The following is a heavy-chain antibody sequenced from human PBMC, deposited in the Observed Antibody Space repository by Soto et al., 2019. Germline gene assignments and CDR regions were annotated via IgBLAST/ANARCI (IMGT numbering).Heavy chain of an antibody. D-gene: IGHD6-6*01. Sequence: PSETLSLTCTVPGGSISSDYWSWIRQPAGKGLEWIGRIYTSGSTNYNPSLKSRVTMSVDTSKNQFSLKLSSVTAADTAVYYCARGIAARSLRRGVYYYGMDVWGQATTVTVSS. CDR1: GGSISSDY. J-gene: IGHJ6*02. V-gene: IGHV4-4*07. CDR3: ARGIAARSLRRGVYYYGMDV. CDR2: IYTSGST.